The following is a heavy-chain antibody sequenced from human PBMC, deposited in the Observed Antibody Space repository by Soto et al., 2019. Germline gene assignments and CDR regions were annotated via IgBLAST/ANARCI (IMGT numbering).Heavy chain of an antibody. CDR3: TKGATSPFDY. CDR1: GYRFTSSW. J-gene: IGHJ4*02. CDR2: VYPSDSDV. V-gene: IGHV5-51*01. D-gene: IGHD3-16*01. Sequence: PXESLKIPCQGSGYRFTSSWIGWVRQMPGKGLEWLGNVYPSDSDVRYSPSFEGRVTISADNSINTAYLHLLNLKASDTAIYYCTKGATSPFDYWGQGPRVTVSS.